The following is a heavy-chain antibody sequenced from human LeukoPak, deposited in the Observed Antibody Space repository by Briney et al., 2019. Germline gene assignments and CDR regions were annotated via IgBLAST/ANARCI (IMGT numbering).Heavy chain of an antibody. CDR1: GYTFTGYY. D-gene: IGHD6-13*01. J-gene: IGHJ4*02. CDR2: INPNSGGT. CDR3: ARDLGSSWVRVDY. V-gene: IGHV1-2*02. Sequence: ASGKVSCKASGYTFTGYYMHWVRQAPGQGIEWMGWINPNSGGTNYAQKFQGRVTMTRDTSISTAYMELSRLRSDDTAVYYCARDLGSSWVRVDYWGQGTLVTVSS.